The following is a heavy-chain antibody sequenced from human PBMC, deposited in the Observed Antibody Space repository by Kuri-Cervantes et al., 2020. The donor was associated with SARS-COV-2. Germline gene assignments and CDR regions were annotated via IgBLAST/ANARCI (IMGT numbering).Heavy chain of an antibody. CDR2: ISYDGSNK. CDR3: ARGESSRWSY. Sequence: GGSLRPSCAASGFTFSSYAMHGVRQAPGKGLEWVAVISYDGSNKYYADSVQGRFTISRDNSKNTQCLQMNSLRAEDTAVYYCARGESSRWSYWGQGTLVTVSS. V-gene: IGHV3-30*04. J-gene: IGHJ4*02. D-gene: IGHD6-13*01. CDR1: GFTFSSYA.